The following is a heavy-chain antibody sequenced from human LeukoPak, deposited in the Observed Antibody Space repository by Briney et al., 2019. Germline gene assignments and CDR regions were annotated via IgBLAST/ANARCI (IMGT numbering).Heavy chain of an antibody. CDR3: ARHVLGPMGVDAFDI. CDR2: IYHSGST. D-gene: IGHD2-8*02. J-gene: IGHJ3*02. V-gene: IGHV4-38-2*01. CDR1: GYSISSGYY. Sequence: SETLSLTCAVSGYSISSGYYWGWIRQPPGKGLEWIGSIYHSGSTYYNPSLKNRVTISVDTSKNQFSLKLSSVTAADTAVYYCARHVLGPMGVDAFDIWGQGTMVTVSS.